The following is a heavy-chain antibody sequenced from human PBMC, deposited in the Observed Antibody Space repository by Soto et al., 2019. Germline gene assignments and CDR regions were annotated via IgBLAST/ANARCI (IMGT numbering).Heavy chain of an antibody. Sequence: QVQLQESGPGLVKPSQTLSLTCSVSGASISSGGYYWNWIRQHPGKGLEWIGYIYYSGPTYYNPSLKTRVTISVDTSKNQVSLKLSSVTAADTAVYYCAASCVGCGGFNFYGMDVWGQGTTVTVSS. CDR2: IYYSGPT. V-gene: IGHV4-31*03. CDR1: GASISSGGYY. D-gene: IGHD2-21*01. CDR3: AASCVGCGGFNFYGMDV. J-gene: IGHJ6*02.